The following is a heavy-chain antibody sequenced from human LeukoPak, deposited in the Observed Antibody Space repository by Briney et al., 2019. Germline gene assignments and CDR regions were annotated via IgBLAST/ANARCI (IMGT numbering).Heavy chain of an antibody. J-gene: IGHJ4*02. CDR3: ARDRMVRGVPFDY. V-gene: IGHV3-66*01. Sequence: GGSLRLSCAAPGFTVSSNYMSWVRQAPGKGLEWVSVIYSGGSTYYADSVKGRFTISRDNSKNTLYLQMNSLRAEDTAVYYCARDRMVRGVPFDYWGQGTLVTVSS. D-gene: IGHD3-10*01. CDR2: IYSGGST. CDR1: GFTVSSNY.